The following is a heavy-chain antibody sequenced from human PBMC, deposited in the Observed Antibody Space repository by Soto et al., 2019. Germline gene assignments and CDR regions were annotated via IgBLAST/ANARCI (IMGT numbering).Heavy chain of an antibody. CDR2: IFGDGSTT. J-gene: IGHJ4*02. Sequence: GGSLRLSCVASGFTFSTYWMHWVRQAPGKGLVWVSHIFGDGSTTSYADFVRGRFTISRDNDKNTLYLQMNSLRAEDTAVYYCVRSGYPYYFDYWGQRTLVTVSS. CDR3: VRSGYPYYFDY. D-gene: IGHD5-12*01. V-gene: IGHV3-74*01. CDR1: GFTFSTYW.